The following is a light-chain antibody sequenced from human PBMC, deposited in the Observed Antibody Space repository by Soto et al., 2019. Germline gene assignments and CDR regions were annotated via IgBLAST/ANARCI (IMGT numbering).Light chain of an antibody. CDR2: DVS. V-gene: IGLV2-14*01. J-gene: IGLJ2*01. CDR1: SSGVGGYNY. Sequence: QSALTQPASVSGSPGQSITISCTGTSSGVGGYNYVSWYQQHPGKAPKLRIYDVSNRPSGVSNRFSGSKSGNTASLTISGLQAEDEADYYCSSYTTSGSLVFGGGTKLTVL. CDR3: SSYTTSGSLV.